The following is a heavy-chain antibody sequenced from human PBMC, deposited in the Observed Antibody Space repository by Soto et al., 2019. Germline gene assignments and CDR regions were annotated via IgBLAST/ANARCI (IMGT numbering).Heavy chain of an antibody. CDR2: IIPIFGTA. V-gene: IGHV1-69*13. Sequence: GASVKVSCKASGGTFSSYAISWVRQAPGQGLEWMGGIIPIFGTANYAQKFQGRVTTTADESTSTAYMELSSLRSEDTAVYYCARVNLGYCSSTSCYYYGMDVWGQGTTVTVSS. CDR3: ARVNLGYCSSTSCYYYGMDV. CDR1: GGTFSSYA. D-gene: IGHD2-2*01. J-gene: IGHJ6*02.